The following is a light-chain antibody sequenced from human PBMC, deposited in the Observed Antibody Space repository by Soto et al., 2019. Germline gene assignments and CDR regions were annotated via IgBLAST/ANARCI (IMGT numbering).Light chain of an antibody. CDR2: NVS. CDR3: TSSTGRGTYV. V-gene: IGLV2-14*03. Sequence: QSALTQPASVSGSPGQSITISCTGTSSDVGAYNFVSWYRQHPGTAPKLIIYNVSDRPSGVSNRFSGSKSAHTASLTISGLQAEDVTDNYSTSSTGRGTYVLGTGTKVTVL. J-gene: IGLJ1*01. CDR1: SSDVGAYNF.